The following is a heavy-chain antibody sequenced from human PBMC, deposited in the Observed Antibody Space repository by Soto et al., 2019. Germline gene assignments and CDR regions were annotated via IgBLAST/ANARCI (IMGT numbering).Heavy chain of an antibody. J-gene: IGHJ5*02. CDR2: IDPTDSYT. Sequence: GESLKISCKGSGYSLTSYWITWVRQMPGKGLEWMGRIDPTDSYTSYSPAFQGHVTISGDKSISTAYLQWSTLKASDTAMYYCARHGDSSSPNWFDPWGQGTLVTVSS. V-gene: IGHV5-10-1*01. D-gene: IGHD6-6*01. CDR1: GYSLTSYW. CDR3: ARHGDSSSPNWFDP.